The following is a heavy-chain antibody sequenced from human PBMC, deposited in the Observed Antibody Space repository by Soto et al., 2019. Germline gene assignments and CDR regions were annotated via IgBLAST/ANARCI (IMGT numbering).Heavy chain of an antibody. CDR2: ISGSGGST. D-gene: IGHD2-15*01. CDR3: AKVPQDIAGVVPAWFAS. Sequence: GGSLRLSCAASGFTFSNYAMSWVRQAPGKGLEWVSSISGSGGSTFYADSVKGRFTISRDNSKNTLYLQMNSLRAGDTAVYYCAKVPQDIAGVVPAWFASSGQGTQVTVSS. J-gene: IGHJ5*01. V-gene: IGHV3-23*01. CDR1: GFTFSNYA.